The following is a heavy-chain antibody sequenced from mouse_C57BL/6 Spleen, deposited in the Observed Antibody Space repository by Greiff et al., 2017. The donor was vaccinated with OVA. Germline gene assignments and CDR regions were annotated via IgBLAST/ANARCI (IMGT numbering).Heavy chain of an antibody. CDR2: INPYNGGT. V-gene: IGHV1-19*01. Sequence: EVQLQESGPVLVKPGASVKMSCKASGYTFTDYYMNWVKQSHGKSLEWIGVINPYNGGTSYNQKFKGKATLTVDKSSSTAYMELNSLTSEDSAVDYCAREGGVGNAMDYWGQGTSVTVSS. CDR3: AREGGVGNAMDY. J-gene: IGHJ4*01. CDR1: GYTFTDYY. D-gene: IGHD1-3*01.